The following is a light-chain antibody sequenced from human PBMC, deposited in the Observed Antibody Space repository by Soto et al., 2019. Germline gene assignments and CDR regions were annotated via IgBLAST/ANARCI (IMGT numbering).Light chain of an antibody. Sequence: DIQMTQSPTSLSASVGDRVTITCRASQGIRNYVAWYQQIPGKAPKLLIYAASTLQSGVPSRFSGSVSGTDFTLTITGLQPEYAATYSCQKYSSVPVFGPGTKVEIK. CDR1: QGIRNY. J-gene: IGKJ3*01. CDR3: QKYSSVPV. V-gene: IGKV1-27*01. CDR2: AAS.